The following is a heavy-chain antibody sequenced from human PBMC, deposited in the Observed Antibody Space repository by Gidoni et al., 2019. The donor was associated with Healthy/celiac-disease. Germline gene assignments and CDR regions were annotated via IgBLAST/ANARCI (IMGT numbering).Heavy chain of an antibody. CDR1: GGTFSSYP. CDR3: ARGAESVVVVAATYYYYYGMDV. V-gene: IGHV1-69*01. J-gene: IGHJ6*02. Sequence: QLQLVHSGAAAQKPGSSLMVSFKASGGTFSSYPISWVRRAPGQGLEWMGGIIPMFGTANYAQKFHGRVTITADESTSTAYVELSSLRSEDTAVYYCARGAESVVVVAATYYYYYGMDVWGQGTTVTVSS. CDR2: IIPMFGTA. D-gene: IGHD2-15*01.